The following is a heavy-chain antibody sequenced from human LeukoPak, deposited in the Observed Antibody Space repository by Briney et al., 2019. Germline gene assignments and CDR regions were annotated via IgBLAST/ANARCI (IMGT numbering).Heavy chain of an antibody. V-gene: IGHV3-23*01. Sequence: GGSLRLSCAASGFTFSAYAMSWVRQAPGKGLEWVSTISGGGRSTDYVDSVKGRFTISRDNSKNTLYLQMNSLRAENTAVYYCARERYFDYWGQGTLVTVSS. CDR1: GFTFSAYA. CDR2: ISGGGRST. J-gene: IGHJ4*02. CDR3: ARERYFDY.